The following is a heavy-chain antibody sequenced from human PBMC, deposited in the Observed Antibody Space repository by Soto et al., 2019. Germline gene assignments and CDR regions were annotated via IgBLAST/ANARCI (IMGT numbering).Heavy chain of an antibody. D-gene: IGHD6-19*01. CDR3: AQTLGSAVAGPGRFDL. J-gene: IGHJ2*01. V-gene: IGHV1-69*12. CDR1: GGTFSRYA. Sequence: QVQLVQSGAEVKKPGSSVKVSCKASGGTFSRYAISWVRQAPGQGLEWMGGITPMFGTANYAQKFQGRVTITADESTKTVHMELRSLRSEDTAVYYCAQTLGSAVAGPGRFDLWGRGTLVIVSS. CDR2: ITPMFGTA.